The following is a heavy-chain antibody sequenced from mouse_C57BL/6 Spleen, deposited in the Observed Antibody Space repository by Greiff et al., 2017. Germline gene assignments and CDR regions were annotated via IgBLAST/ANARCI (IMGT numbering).Heavy chain of an antibody. CDR3: AIDSSGYFDY. J-gene: IGHJ2*01. CDR2: IYPGSGNT. CDR1: GYTFTDYY. Sequence: QVQLQQSGAELVRPGASVKLSCKASGYTFTDYYINWVKQRPGQGLEWIARIYPGSGNTYYNEKFKGKATLTAEKSSSTAYLQLSSLTSEDSAGYFCAIDSSGYFDYWGQGTTLTVSS. D-gene: IGHD3-2*01. V-gene: IGHV1-76*01.